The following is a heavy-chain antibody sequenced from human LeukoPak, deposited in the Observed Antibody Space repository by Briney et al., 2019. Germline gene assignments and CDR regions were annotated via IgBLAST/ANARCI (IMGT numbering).Heavy chain of an antibody. D-gene: IGHD1-1*01. V-gene: IGHV3-30*03. J-gene: IGHJ4*02. CDR2: ISHDGGNA. CDR1: GFSFSGFG. CDR3: ARGTLELDY. Sequence: AGGSLRLSCSPSGFSFSGFGVHWVRQAPGKGLEWVALISHDGGNAEYVESVTGRFTISRDNSKNMVYLEMTSLRSDDTAVYYCARGTLELDYWGLGTLVIVSS.